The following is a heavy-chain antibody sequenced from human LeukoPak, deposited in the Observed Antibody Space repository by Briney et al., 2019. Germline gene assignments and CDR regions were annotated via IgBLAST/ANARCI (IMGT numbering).Heavy chain of an antibody. J-gene: IGHJ4*02. CDR2: IYDSGST. Sequence: SETLSLTCSVSGGSISTYYWSWIRQPPGKGLEWIRHIYDSGSTNYNPSLKSRVTISVDTSKTQFSLKLSSVTAADTAVYYCARAFGDSGSYGRFDYWGQGTLVTVSS. CDR1: GGSISTYY. D-gene: IGHD1-26*01. V-gene: IGHV4-59*01. CDR3: ARAFGDSGSYGRFDY.